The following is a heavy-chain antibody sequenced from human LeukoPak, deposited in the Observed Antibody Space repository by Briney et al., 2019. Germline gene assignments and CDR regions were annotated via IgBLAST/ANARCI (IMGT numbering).Heavy chain of an antibody. J-gene: IGHJ4*02. V-gene: IGHV1-69*01. CDR3: ARGTRTLEAAPFDY. Sequence: SVKVPCKASGGIFSDYLINWVRQAPGQGLEWIGGIIPISGSAYSAQKFRGRLTITADESTTTAYMELSSLISEDTAVFYCARGTRTLEAAPFDYWGQGTLVTVSS. D-gene: IGHD2-15*01. CDR2: IIPISGSA. CDR1: GGIFSDYL.